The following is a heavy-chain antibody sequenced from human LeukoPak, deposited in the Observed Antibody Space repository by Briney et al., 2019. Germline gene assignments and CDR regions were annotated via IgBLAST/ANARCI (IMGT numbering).Heavy chain of an antibody. CDR3: YSMIVVEIRVINDY. CDR2: IYSGGST. CDR1: EFTFSDYY. D-gene: IGHD3-22*01. J-gene: IGHJ4*02. Sequence: GGSLRLSCAASEFTFSDYYMSWIRQAPGKGLEWVSVIYSGGSTYYADSVKGRFTISRDNSKNTLYLQMNSLRAEDTAVYYCYSMIVVEIRVINDYWGQGTLVTISS. V-gene: IGHV3-66*01.